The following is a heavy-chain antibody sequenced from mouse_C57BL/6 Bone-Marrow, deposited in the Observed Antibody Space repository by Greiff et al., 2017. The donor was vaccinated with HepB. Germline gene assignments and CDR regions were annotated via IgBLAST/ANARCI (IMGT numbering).Heavy chain of an antibody. Sequence: EVQLQQSGPELVKPGASVKISCKASGYTFTDYYMNWVKQSHGKSLEWIGDINPNNGGTSYNQKFKGKATLTVDKSSSTAYMELRSLTSEDSAVYYCARRYYYGSNYFDYWGQGTTLTVSS. CDR3: ARRYYYGSNYFDY. CDR2: INPNNGGT. CDR1: GYTFTDYY. V-gene: IGHV1-26*01. J-gene: IGHJ2*01. D-gene: IGHD1-1*01.